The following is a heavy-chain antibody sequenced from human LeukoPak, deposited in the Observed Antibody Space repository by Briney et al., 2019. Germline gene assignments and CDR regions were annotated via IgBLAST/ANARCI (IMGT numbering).Heavy chain of an antibody. CDR1: GFTFSSYE. V-gene: IGHV3-48*03. J-gene: IGHJ4*02. CDR3: AGDPVCDH. Sequence: GGSLRLSCAASGFTFSSYEMNWVRQAPGKGLEWVSYISSSGSTIYYADSVKGRFTISRDNGKDSLYLQMYSLRAEDTAVYYCAGDPVCDHWGQGTLVTVSS. CDR2: ISSSGSTI.